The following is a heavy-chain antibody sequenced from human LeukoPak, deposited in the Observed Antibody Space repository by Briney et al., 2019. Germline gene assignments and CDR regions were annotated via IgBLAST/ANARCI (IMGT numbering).Heavy chain of an antibody. V-gene: IGHV5-51*01. Sequence: GESLKISCKGSGSSFTSYWIGWVRPMPGKGLEWMGIIYPGDSDTRYSPSFQGQVTISAAKSISTAYLQWSSLKASDTAMYYCARPKYWSRTSCYYFDYWGQGTLVTVSS. D-gene: IGHD2-2*01. CDR1: GSSFTSYW. CDR3: ARPKYWSRTSCYYFDY. CDR2: IYPGDSDT. J-gene: IGHJ4*02.